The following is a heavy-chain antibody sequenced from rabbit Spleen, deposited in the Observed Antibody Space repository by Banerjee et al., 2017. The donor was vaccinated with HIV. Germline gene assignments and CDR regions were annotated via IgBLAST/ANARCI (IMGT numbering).Heavy chain of an antibody. CDR2: INSYTGKP. Sequence: QSLEESGGDLVKPGASLTLTCKASGFSFSDRDVMCWVRQAPGKGLQWIACINSYTGKPVYATWAKGRFTISRTSSTTVTLQMTSLTAADTATYFCARDMKRNDGYVPNLWGPGTLVTVS. D-gene: IGHD6-1*01. CDR1: GFSFSDRDV. V-gene: IGHV1S40*01. CDR3: ARDMKRNDGYVPNL. J-gene: IGHJ4*01.